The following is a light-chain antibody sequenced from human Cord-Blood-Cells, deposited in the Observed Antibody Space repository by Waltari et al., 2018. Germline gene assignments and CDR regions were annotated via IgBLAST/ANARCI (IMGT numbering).Light chain of an antibody. Sequence: DIQMTRSPSSRSASVGDRVPITCRASQSISSYLNWYQQKPGKAPKLLIYAASSLQSGVPSRFSGSGSGTDFTLTISSLQPEDFATYYCQQSYSTPYTFGQGTKLEIK. V-gene: IGKV1-39*01. CDR2: AAS. CDR1: QSISSY. J-gene: IGKJ2*01. CDR3: QQSYSTPYT.